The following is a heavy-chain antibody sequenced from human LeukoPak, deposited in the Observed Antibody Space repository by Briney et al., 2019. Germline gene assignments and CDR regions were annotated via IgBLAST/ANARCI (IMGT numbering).Heavy chain of an antibody. V-gene: IGHV3-33*01. D-gene: IGHD3-22*01. CDR1: GFTFSSYV. CDR3: ARASNYYDSSGYYSVGY. Sequence: PGRSPRLSCAASGFTFSSYVMHWVRQAPGKGLEWVAVIWYDGSNKYYADSVKGRFTISRDNSKNTLYLQMNSLRAEDTAVYYCARASNYYDSSGYYSVGYWGQGTLVTVSS. CDR2: IWYDGSNK. J-gene: IGHJ4*02.